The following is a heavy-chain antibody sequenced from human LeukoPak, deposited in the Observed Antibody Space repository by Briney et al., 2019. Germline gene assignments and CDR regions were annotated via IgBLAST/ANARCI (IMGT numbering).Heavy chain of an antibody. CDR3: AKKYSNSWPAFDY. Sequence: HGGSLRLSCAASGFTFSSNDMSGVRQAPGKGLEWVSGISGTDGSRSYADSVKGRFTISRDNSKNTLFLQMSSLRAEDTAVYYCAKKYSNSWPAFDYWGQGTLVTVSS. CDR2: ISGTDGSR. D-gene: IGHD4-11*01. V-gene: IGHV3-23*01. J-gene: IGHJ4*02. CDR1: GFTFSSND.